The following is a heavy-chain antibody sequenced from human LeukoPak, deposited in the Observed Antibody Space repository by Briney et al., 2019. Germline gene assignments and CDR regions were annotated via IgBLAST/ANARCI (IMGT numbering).Heavy chain of an antibody. V-gene: IGHV3-43*02. CDR2: ISGDGGSA. CDR3: ARESETSGWYDY. D-gene: IGHD6-19*01. Sequence: GPLRLSFAAPGFFFDNYAIHWVRKAPGKGLEWVCLISGDGGSAFYADSVRGRFTISRDNTRKSLSLQMSSLRSEDTALYYCARESETSGWYDYWGQGTLVTVSS. CDR1: GFFFDNYA. J-gene: IGHJ4*02.